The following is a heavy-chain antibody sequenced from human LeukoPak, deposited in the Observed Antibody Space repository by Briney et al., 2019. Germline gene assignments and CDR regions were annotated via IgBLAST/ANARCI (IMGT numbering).Heavy chain of an antibody. Sequence: GRSLRLSCAASGFTFSSCAMHWVRQAPGKGLEWVAVISYDGSNKYYADSVKGRFTISRDNSKNTLYLQMNSLRAEDTAVYYCARVSYCTNGVCYPDYYYGMDVWGQGTTVTVSS. D-gene: IGHD2-8*01. CDR2: ISYDGSNK. J-gene: IGHJ6*02. CDR1: GFTFSSCA. CDR3: ARVSYCTNGVCYPDYYYGMDV. V-gene: IGHV3-30-3*01.